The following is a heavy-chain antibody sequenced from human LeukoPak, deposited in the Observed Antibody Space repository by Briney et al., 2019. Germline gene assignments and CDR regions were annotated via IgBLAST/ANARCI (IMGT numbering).Heavy chain of an antibody. J-gene: IGHJ4*02. CDR2: IYCSGST. Sequence: SETLSLTCTVTGGSISSYYWSWIRQPPGKGLEWIGYIYCSGSTNYNPSLKSRVTISVDTSKNQFSLKLSSVTAADTAVYYCARARHSSGYYWDYWGQGTLVTVSS. CDR1: GGSISSYY. V-gene: IGHV4-59*01. CDR3: ARARHSSGYYWDY. D-gene: IGHD3-22*01.